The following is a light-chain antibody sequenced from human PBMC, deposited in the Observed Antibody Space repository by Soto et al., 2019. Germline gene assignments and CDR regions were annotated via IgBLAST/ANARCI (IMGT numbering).Light chain of an antibody. Sequence: DIQMTQSPSSLSAFVGDRVTFTCRASQGIANYLAWYQQKPGKVPKLLIYGASTLQLGVPSRFSGSGSGTDFTLTISSLQPEDVATYYCQQYHSPPFTFGPGTKLDIK. J-gene: IGKJ3*01. CDR1: QGIANY. V-gene: IGKV1-27*01. CDR2: GAS. CDR3: QQYHSPPFT.